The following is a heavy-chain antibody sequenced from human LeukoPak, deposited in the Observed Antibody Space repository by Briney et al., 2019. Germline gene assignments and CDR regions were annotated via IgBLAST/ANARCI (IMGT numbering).Heavy chain of an antibody. D-gene: IGHD6-19*01. CDR3: TRVVVDSSGWYHFDY. J-gene: IGHJ4*02. Sequence: SVKVSCKASGYTFTTYYIHWVRQAPGQELERMAKINPSDSSTNYAQKFQGRVTMTRDTSTSTVYMELSSLRYEDTAVYYCTRVVVDSSGWYHFDYWGQGTLVTVSS. CDR1: GYTFTTYY. CDR2: INPSDSST. V-gene: IGHV1-46*01.